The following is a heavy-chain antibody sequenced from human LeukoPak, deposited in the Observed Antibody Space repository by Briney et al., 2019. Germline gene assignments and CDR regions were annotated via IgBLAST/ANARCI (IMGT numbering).Heavy chain of an antibody. CDR1: GFAFSSNW. V-gene: IGHV3-74*01. CDR3: ARGGSDTAMAHDY. D-gene: IGHD5-18*01. CDR2: INSGGSGT. Sequence: GGSLRLSCAASGFAFSSNWMHWVRQTPGKGLVWVSRINSGGSGTSYAASVEGRFTISRDNAKNTLYLQLNSLRAEDTAVYFCARGGSDTAMAHDYWGQGTLVTVSS. J-gene: IGHJ4*02.